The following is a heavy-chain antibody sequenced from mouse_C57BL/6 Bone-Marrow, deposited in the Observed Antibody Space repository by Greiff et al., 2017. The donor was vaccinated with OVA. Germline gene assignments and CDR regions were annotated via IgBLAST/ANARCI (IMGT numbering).Heavy chain of an antibody. D-gene: IGHD2-2*01. V-gene: IGHV3-8*01. J-gene: IGHJ1*03. Sequence: EVQLVESGPGLAKPSQTLSLTCSVTGYSITSDYWNWIRKFPGNKLEYMGYISYSGSTYYNPSLKSRISITRDTSKNQYYLQLKSVTTEDTATDYCARLLWLHYWYFDVWGTGTTVTVSS. CDR2: ISYSGST. CDR1: GYSITSDY. CDR3: ARLLWLHYWYFDV.